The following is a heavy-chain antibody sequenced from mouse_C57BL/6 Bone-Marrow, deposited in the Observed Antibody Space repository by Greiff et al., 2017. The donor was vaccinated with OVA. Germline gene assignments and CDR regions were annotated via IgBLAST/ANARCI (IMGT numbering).Heavy chain of an antibody. CDR3: THGYAWFAY. J-gene: IGHJ3*01. D-gene: IGHD2-2*01. V-gene: IGHV14-4*01. CDR1: GFNIKDDY. Sequence: EVQLQQSGAELVRPGASVKLSCTASGFNIKDDYMHWVKQRPEQGLEWIGWIDPENGDTEYASKFQGKATITADTSSNTAYLQLSSLTSEDTAVYYCTHGYAWFAYWGLGTLVTVSA. CDR2: IDPENGDT.